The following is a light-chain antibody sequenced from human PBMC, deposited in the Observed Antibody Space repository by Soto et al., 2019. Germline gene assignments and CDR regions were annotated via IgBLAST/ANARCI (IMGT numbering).Light chain of an antibody. CDR2: AVS. CDR3: SSYTSSTSVA. V-gene: IGLV2-14*01. Sequence: QSALTQPASVSGSPGQSITLSCTGTSSDVGGYNYVSWYQQHPGKAPKLIIYAVSNRPSGVSHRFSGSKSGNTASLAISGLQAEDEAEYYCSSYTSSTSVAFGGGTKLTVL. CDR1: SSDVGGYNY. J-gene: IGLJ2*01.